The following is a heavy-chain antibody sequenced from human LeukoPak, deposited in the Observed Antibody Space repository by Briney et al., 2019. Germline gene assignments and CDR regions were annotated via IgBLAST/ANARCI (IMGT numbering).Heavy chain of an antibody. V-gene: IGHV4-59*01. Sequence: PSETLSLTCTVSGGSISSYYWNWIRQPPGKGLEWIGYIYYSGSTNYNPSLKSRVTISIDTSKNQFSLKPSSVTAADTAVYYCVRDHTANDAFHIWGQGTMVTVSS. CDR2: IYYSGST. CDR1: GGSISSYY. J-gene: IGHJ3*02. CDR3: VRDHTANDAFHI. D-gene: IGHD5-18*01.